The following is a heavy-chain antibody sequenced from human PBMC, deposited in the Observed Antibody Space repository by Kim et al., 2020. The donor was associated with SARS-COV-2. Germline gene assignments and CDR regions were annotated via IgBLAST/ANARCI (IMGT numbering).Heavy chain of an antibody. D-gene: IGHD1-26*01. CDR3: AKEYSGSYYSLDY. J-gene: IGHJ4*02. Sequence: YYAASGKCRFTISRDHSKNTLYLQMNSLRAEDTAVYYCAKEYSGSYYSLDYWGQGTLVTVSS. V-gene: IGHV3-30*02.